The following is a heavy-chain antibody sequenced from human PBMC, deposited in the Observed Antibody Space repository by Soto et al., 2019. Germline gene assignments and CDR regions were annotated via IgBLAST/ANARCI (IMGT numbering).Heavy chain of an antibody. CDR1: GFTFSSYS. Sequence: HPGGSLRLSCAASGFTFSSYSVNWVRQAPGTGLEWVSYISSGSKTIYYADSVKGRFTVSRDNATNSQYLEMNSLTDEDTAVYYCAREDILGVRSFDYWGRGTLVTVSS. V-gene: IGHV3-48*02. CDR3: AREDILGVRSFDY. CDR2: ISSGSKTI. D-gene: IGHD3-10*01. J-gene: IGHJ4*02.